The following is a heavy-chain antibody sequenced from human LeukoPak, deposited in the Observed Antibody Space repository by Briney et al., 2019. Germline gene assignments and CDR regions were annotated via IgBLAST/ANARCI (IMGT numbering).Heavy chain of an antibody. CDR1: GFTFNNYW. CDR3: ARRGTGHGMDV. CDR2: ISNDGSSA. D-gene: IGHD1-1*01. J-gene: IGHJ6*02. Sequence: GGSLRLSCAASGFTFNNYWIHWVRQVPGKGLVWVSRISNDGSSASYVDSVKGRFTISRDNAKNTLFLQMNSLRAEDTAVYYCARRGTGHGMDVWGQGTTVIVSS. V-gene: IGHV3-74*01.